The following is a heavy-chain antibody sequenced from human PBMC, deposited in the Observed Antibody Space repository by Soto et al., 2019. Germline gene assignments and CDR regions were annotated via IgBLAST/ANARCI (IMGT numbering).Heavy chain of an antibody. CDR3: ARGSPAIMVD. CDR2: IYYSGSP. J-gene: IGHJ4*02. V-gene: IGHV4-59*01. Sequence: QVKLQESGPGLLKPSESLSLTCTVSGGSISSYYWSWIRQPPGKGLEWIGYIYYSGSPNYNPSLKRRVTISVDTSKKQFSLKLSSVTAADTAVYYCARGSPAIMVDWGQGTVVYVS. CDR1: GGSISSYY. D-gene: IGHD2-21*02.